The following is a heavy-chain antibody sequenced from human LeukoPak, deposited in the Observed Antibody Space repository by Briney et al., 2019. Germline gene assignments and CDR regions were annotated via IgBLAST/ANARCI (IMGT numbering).Heavy chain of an antibody. CDR2: IRYDGSNK. CDR3: AKDPGSSGWINWFDP. J-gene: IGHJ5*02. D-gene: IGHD6-19*01. V-gene: IGHV3-30*02. Sequence: PGGSLRLSCAASGFTFSSYGMHWVRQAPGKGLEWVAFIRYDGSNKYYADSVKGRFTISRDNSKNTLYLQMNSLRAEDTAVCYCAKDPGSSGWINWFDPWGQGTLVTVSS. CDR1: GFTFSSYG.